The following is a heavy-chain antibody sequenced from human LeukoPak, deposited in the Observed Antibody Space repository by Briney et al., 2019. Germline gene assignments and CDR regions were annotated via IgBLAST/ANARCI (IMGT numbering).Heavy chain of an antibody. CDR1: GFTFSSYS. CDR3: ASRPVSVFGMDV. Sequence: GGSLRLSCAASGFTFSSYSMNWVRQAPGKGLEWVSSINSSSSYIYYADSVKGRFTISRDNAKNSLYLQMDSLRAEDTAVYYCASRPVSVFGMDVWGQGTTVTVSS. V-gene: IGHV3-21*01. J-gene: IGHJ6*02. CDR2: INSSSSYI.